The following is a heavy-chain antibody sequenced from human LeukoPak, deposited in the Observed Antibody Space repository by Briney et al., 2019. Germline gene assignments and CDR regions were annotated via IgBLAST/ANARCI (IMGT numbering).Heavy chain of an antibody. CDR1: GFTFSNYA. D-gene: IGHD3-22*01. CDR3: AKDPHYYDSSGFDY. V-gene: IGHV3-9*01. Sequence: GGSLRLSCAASGFTFSNYAMSWVRQAPGKGLEWVSGISWNSGSIGYADSVKGRFTISRDNAKDSLYLQMNSLRAEDTALYYCAKDPHYYDSSGFDYWGQGTLVTVSS. CDR2: ISWNSGSI. J-gene: IGHJ4*02.